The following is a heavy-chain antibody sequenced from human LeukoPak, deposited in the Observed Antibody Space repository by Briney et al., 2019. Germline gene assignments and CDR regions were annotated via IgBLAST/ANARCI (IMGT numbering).Heavy chain of an antibody. CDR1: GGSISSYY. V-gene: IGHV4-59*01. CDR2: IYYSGST. Sequence: PSETLSLTCTVSGGSISSYYWSWVRQPPGKGLEWIWYIYYSGSTNYNPSLKSRVTISVDTSKNQFSLKLSSVTAADTAVYYCARGGGNLRTRVYSAFDIWGQGTMVTVSS. CDR3: ARGGGNLRTRVYSAFDI. D-gene: IGHD4-23*01. J-gene: IGHJ3*02.